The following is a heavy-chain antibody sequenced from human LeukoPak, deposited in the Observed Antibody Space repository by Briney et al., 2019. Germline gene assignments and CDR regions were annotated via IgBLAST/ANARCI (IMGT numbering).Heavy chain of an antibody. Sequence: GGSLRLSCAASGFTFSSYAMNWVRQAPGKGLEWVGRIKSKTEGGTTDYAAPVKGRFTISRDDSKNTLYLQMNSLKTEDTAVYYCTTGLTLGYWGQGTLVTVSS. J-gene: IGHJ4*02. CDR1: GFTFSSYA. CDR3: TTGLTLGY. CDR2: IKSKTEGGTT. V-gene: IGHV3-15*01. D-gene: IGHD3-16*01.